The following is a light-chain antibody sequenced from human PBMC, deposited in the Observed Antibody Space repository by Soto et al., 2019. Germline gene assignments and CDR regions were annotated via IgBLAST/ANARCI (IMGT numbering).Light chain of an antibody. V-gene: IGLV2-23*01. CDR3: CSYAGSYTYV. Sequence: QSALTQPASMSGSPGQSITISCTGTSSDVGTFNLVSWYQQHPGKAPKLIIFEGSKRPSGVSDRFSGSKAGNTASLTISGLQAEDEADYHCCSYAGSYTYVFGTGTKLTVL. CDR1: SSDVGTFNL. CDR2: EGS. J-gene: IGLJ1*01.